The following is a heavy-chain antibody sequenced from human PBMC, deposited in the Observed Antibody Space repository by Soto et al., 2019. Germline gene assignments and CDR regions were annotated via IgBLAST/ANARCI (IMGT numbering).Heavy chain of an antibody. CDR3: ARLVRGVNYGMDV. Sequence: SETLSLTCAVYGGSFSGYYWSWIRQPPGKGLEWIGEINHSGSTNYNPSLKSRVTISVDTSKNQFSLKLSSVTAADTAVYYCARLVRGVNYGMDVWGQGTTVTVSS. CDR1: GGSFSGYY. J-gene: IGHJ6*02. D-gene: IGHD3-10*01. V-gene: IGHV4-34*01. CDR2: INHSGST.